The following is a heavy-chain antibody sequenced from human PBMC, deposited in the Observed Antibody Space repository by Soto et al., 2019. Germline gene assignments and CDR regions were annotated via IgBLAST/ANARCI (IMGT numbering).Heavy chain of an antibody. J-gene: IGHJ4*02. CDR3: ANRNYYHSSGYTYPYFDN. CDR1: GVTLRPCA. CDR2: ISGSGGST. V-gene: IGHV3-23*01. Sequence: AGGARRLRRGGSGVTLRPCALSVGRQAPGKGLDWVSAISGSGGSTYYADSVKGRFTISRDNSKNTLYLQMNSLRAEDTAVYYCANRNYYHSSGYTYPYFDNWGQGTLVTVSS. D-gene: IGHD3-22*01.